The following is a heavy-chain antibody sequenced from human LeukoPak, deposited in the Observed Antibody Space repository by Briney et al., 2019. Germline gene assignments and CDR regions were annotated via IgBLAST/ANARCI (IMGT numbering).Heavy chain of an antibody. D-gene: IGHD5-18*01. Sequence: GGSLRLSCAASGFTVSSNYMSWVRQAPGKGLEWVSVIYSGGSTYYADSVKGRFTISRDNSKNTLYLQMNSLRAEDTAVYYCAGRGYSYGPAYYYYMDVWGKGTTVTVSS. CDR3: AGRGYSYGPAYYYYMDV. CDR1: GFTVSSNY. J-gene: IGHJ6*03. V-gene: IGHV3-53*01. CDR2: IYSGGST.